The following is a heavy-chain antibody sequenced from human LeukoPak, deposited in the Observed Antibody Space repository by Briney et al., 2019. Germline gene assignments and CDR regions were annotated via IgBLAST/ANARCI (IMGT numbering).Heavy chain of an antibody. J-gene: IGHJ6*03. Sequence: GGSLRLSCAASGFTFSSYEMNWARQAPGKGLEWVSYISSSGSTIYYADSVKGRFTISRDNAKNSLYLQMNSLRAEDTAVYYCARATMDYYYYMDVWGKGTTVTVSS. CDR2: ISSSGSTI. CDR1: GFTFSSYE. V-gene: IGHV3-48*03. CDR3: ARATMDYYYYMDV. D-gene: IGHD5-12*01.